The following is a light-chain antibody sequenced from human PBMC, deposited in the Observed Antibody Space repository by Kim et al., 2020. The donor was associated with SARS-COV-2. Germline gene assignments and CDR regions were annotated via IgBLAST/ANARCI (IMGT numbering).Light chain of an antibody. Sequence: GQSITLSCTGTSIAVGGYNYVSWYQQHPGKAPKLMIYDVSNRPSGVSNRFSGSKSGNTASLTISGLQAEDEADYYCSSYTSSSTVVFGGGTKVTVL. V-gene: IGLV2-14*03. CDR2: DVS. CDR1: SIAVGGYNY. CDR3: SSYTSSSTVV. J-gene: IGLJ2*01.